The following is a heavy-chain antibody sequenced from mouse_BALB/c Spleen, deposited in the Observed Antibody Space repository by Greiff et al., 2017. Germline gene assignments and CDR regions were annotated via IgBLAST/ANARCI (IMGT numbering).Heavy chain of an antibody. J-gene: IGHJ4*01. Sequence: EVMLVESGGGLVKPGGSLKLSCAASGFTFSDYYMYWVRQTPEKRLEWVATISDGGSYTYYPDSVKGRFTISRDNAKNNLYLQMSSLKSEDTAMYYCARYDWYYAMDYWGQGTSVTVSS. CDR3: ARYDWYYAMDY. CDR1: GFTFSDYY. D-gene: IGHD2-14*01. CDR2: ISDGGSYT. V-gene: IGHV5-4*02.